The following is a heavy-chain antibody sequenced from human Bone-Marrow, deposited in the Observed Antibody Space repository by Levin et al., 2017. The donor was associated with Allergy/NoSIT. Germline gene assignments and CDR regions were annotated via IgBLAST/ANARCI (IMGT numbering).Heavy chain of an antibody. V-gene: IGHV4-4*07. J-gene: IGHJ3*02. CDR1: GGSFSDYY. Sequence: ASETLSLTCTVSGGSFSDYYWSWIRQPAGKGLEWIGRIYSIGTTNYNPSLKSRVTMSVDTSKNQFSLKLSSVTAADTAVYYCARKGVGATSRAFDIWGQGTMVTVSS. CDR3: ARKGVGATSRAFDI. D-gene: IGHD1-26*01. CDR2: IYSIGTT.